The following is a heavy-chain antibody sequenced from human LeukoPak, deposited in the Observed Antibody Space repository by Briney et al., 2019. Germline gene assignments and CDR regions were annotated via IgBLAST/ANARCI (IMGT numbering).Heavy chain of an antibody. D-gene: IGHD2-15*01. CDR1: GFTFSSYN. Sequence: GGSLRLSCAASGFTFSSYNMSWVRQAPGKGLEWVSAISGSGGSTYYADSVKGRFTISRDNSKNTLYLQMNSLRAEDTAVYYCAKDLRRGWAFDIWGQGTMVTVSS. J-gene: IGHJ3*02. CDR2: ISGSGGST. V-gene: IGHV3-23*01. CDR3: AKDLRRGWAFDI.